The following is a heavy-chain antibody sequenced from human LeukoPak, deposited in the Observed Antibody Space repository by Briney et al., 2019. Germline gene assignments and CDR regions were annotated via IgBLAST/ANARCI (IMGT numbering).Heavy chain of an antibody. CDR2: TYYRSKWYN. CDR1: GDSVSSDSAA. CDR3: ARVHSSRYYYYYYGMDV. D-gene: IGHD6-13*01. J-gene: IGHJ6*02. V-gene: IGHV6-1*01. Sequence: SQTLSLTCVISGDSVSSDSAAWNWIRQSPSRGLEWLGRTYYRSKWYNDYAPSVKSRITINPDTSKNQFSPQLKSVTPEDTAAYYCARVHSSRYYYYYYGMDVWGQGTTVTASS.